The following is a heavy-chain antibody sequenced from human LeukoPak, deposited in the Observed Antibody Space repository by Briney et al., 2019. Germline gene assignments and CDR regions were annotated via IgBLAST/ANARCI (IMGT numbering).Heavy chain of an antibody. V-gene: IGHV4-34*01. CDR2: INHSGST. CDR3: ARGLTVTTFYYYYYYMDV. J-gene: IGHJ6*03. Sequence: PSETLSLTCAVYGGSFSGYYWSWIRQPPGKGLEWVGEINHSGSTNYNPSLKSRVTISVDTSKNQFSLKLSSVTAADTAVYYCARGLTVTTFYYYYYYMDVWGKGTTVTVSS. CDR1: GGSFSGYY. D-gene: IGHD4-17*01.